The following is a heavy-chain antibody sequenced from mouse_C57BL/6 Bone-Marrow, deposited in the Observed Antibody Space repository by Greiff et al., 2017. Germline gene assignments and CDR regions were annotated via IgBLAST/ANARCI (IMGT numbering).Heavy chain of an antibody. Sequence: QVQLQQPGAELVKPGASVKMSCKASGYTFTSYWITWVKQRPGQGLEWIGDIYPGSGSTNSNEKFKSKATLTVDTSSSTAYMQLSSLTSEDSAVYDCARMEGLITTERGNAMDYWGQGTSVTVSS. V-gene: IGHV1-55*01. CDR2: IYPGSGST. D-gene: IGHD1-3*01. CDR1: GYTFTSYW. J-gene: IGHJ4*01. CDR3: ARMEGLITTERGNAMDY.